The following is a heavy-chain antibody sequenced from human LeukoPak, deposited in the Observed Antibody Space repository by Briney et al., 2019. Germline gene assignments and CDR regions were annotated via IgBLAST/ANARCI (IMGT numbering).Heavy chain of an antibody. CDR3: AREGSAARSPYFDY. CDR2: IYYSGST. D-gene: IGHD6-13*01. Sequence: SETLSLTCTVSGGSISYYYWSWIRQAPGKGLEWIGYIYYSGSTNYSPSLRSRVTISVDTSKNQFSLKLNSVTAADTAVYYCAREGSAARSPYFDYWGQGTLVTVSS. J-gene: IGHJ4*02. V-gene: IGHV4-59*01. CDR1: GGSISYYY.